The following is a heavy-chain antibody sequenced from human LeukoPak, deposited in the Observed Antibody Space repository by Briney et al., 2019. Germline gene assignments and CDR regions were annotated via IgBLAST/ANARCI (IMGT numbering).Heavy chain of an antibody. J-gene: IGHJ4*02. V-gene: IGHV1-2*06. CDR3: ASQNMEWELLAFDY. Sequence: ASVKVSCKASGYTFTVYYMHWLRQAPGQGLEWMGRINPNNGATNYAQNFQGRVTMTRDTSISTAYMELSSLISDDTAVYYCASQNMEWELLAFDYWGQGTLVTVSS. CDR2: INPNNGAT. D-gene: IGHD1-26*01. CDR1: GYTFTVYY.